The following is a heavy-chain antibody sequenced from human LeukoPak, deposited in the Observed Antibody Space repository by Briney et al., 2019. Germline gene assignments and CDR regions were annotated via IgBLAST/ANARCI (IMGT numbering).Heavy chain of an antibody. CDR3: AREVREWEGYYYYGMDV. CDR2: ISYDGSNK. D-gene: IGHD1-26*01. V-gene: IGHV3-30-3*01. CDR1: GFTFSSYA. Sequence: PGGSLRLSCAASGFTFSSYAMHWVRQAPGKGLEWVAVISYDGSNKYYADSVKGRFTISRDNSKNTLYLQMNGLRAEDTAVYYCAREVREWEGYYYYGMDVWGQGTTVTVSS. J-gene: IGHJ6*02.